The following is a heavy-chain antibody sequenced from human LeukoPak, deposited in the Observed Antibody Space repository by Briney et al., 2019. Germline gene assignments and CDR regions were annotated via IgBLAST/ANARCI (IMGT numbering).Heavy chain of an antibody. CDR1: GFTFSSYG. Sequence: PGGSLRLSCAASGFTFSSYGMHWVRQAPGKGPEWVAVIWYDGSNKYYADSVKGRFTISRDNSKNTLYLQMNSLRAEDTAVYYCASRDLKSGDYYYGMDVWGQGTTVTVSS. V-gene: IGHV3-33*01. CDR2: IWYDGSNK. J-gene: IGHJ6*02. CDR3: ASRDLKSGDYYYGMDV. D-gene: IGHD1-26*01.